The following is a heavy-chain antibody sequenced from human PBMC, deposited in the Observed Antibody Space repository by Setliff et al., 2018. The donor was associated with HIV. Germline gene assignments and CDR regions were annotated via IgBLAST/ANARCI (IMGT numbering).Heavy chain of an antibody. CDR3: ARGLSVYSYANVYYYHGMDV. CDR2: FHYSGST. D-gene: IGHD5-18*01. Sequence: PSETLSLTCTVSGGSISSTTYYWGWIRQPPGKGLEWIGSFHYSGSTYYNPSLKSRVAISVDTSTSQFSLKMTSVTAADTAVYYCARGLSVYSYANVYYYHGMDVWGQGTTVTVSS. CDR1: GGSISSTTYY. J-gene: IGHJ6*02. V-gene: IGHV4-39*01.